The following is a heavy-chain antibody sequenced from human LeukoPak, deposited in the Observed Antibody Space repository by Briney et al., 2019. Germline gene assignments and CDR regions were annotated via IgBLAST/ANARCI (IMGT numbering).Heavy chain of an antibody. D-gene: IGHD6-6*01. CDR2: MNPNSGQT. Sequence: ASVKVSCKASGGTFSSYAISWVRQATGQGLEWMGWMNPNSGQTGYAQSFQGRITISRNTSISTVYMELSSLTSEDTAVYYCARIMEDSSSSDYWGQGTLVTVSP. CDR1: GGTFSSYA. J-gene: IGHJ4*02. V-gene: IGHV1-8*03. CDR3: ARIMEDSSSSDY.